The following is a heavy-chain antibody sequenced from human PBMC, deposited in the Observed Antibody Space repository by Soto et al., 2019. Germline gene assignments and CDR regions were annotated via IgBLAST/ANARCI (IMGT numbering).Heavy chain of an antibody. CDR3: VQQHYDRSGSPVGYFVA. Sequence: SETLSLTCAVYGGSFSCYYWSWIRQPPGKGLEWIGEINHSGSTNYNPSLKSRVTISLDTSNNRFSLRLNFVTAADTAVYYCVQQHYDRSGSPVGYFVAWAQGNLVTVSS. CDR2: INHSGST. J-gene: IGHJ4*02. D-gene: IGHD3-3*01. V-gene: IGHV4-34*01. CDR1: GGSFSCYY.